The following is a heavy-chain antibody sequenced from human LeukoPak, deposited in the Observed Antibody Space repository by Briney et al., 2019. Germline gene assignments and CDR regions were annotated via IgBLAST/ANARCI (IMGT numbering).Heavy chain of an antibody. J-gene: IGHJ4*02. CDR1: GFTFSNYA. CDR3: TKAAGQWVVGGHYYFDY. CDR2: ISGSGGSS. V-gene: IGHV3-23*01. Sequence: PGGSLRLSCAASGFTFSNYAMSWVRQAPGKGLECVSGISGSGGSSYYADSVKGRFTIPRDNSKNMLYLQMNSLGAEDTAVYYCTKAAGQWVVGGHYYFDYWGQGTLVTVSS. D-gene: IGHD6-19*01.